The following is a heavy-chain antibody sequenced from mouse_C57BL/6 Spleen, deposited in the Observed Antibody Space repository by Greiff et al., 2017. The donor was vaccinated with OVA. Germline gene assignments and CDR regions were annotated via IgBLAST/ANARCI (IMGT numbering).Heavy chain of an antibody. CDR1: GYTFTSYW. Sequence: QVQLQQPGAELVRPGTSVKLSCKASGYTFTSYWMHWVKQRPGQGLEWIGVIDPSDSYTNYNQKFKGKATLTVDTSSSTAYMQLSSLTSEDSAVYYCARNLYGSSYWYFDVWGIGTTVTVSS. J-gene: IGHJ1*03. V-gene: IGHV1-59*01. D-gene: IGHD1-1*01. CDR2: IDPSDSYT. CDR3: ARNLYGSSYWYFDV.